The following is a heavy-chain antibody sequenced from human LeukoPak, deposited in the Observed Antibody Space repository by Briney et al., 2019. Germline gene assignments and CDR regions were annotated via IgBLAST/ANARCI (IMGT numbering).Heavy chain of an antibody. CDR1: GYTFTSYY. D-gene: IGHD2-2*01. J-gene: IGHJ5*02. CDR3: ARESRGVVVVPAAWFDP. CDR2: INPSGGST. Sequence: ASVKVSCKASGYTFTSYYMHWVRQAPGQGLEWMGIINPSGGSTNYAQKFQGRVTITADESTSTAYMELSSLRSEDTAVYYCARESRGVVVVPAAWFDPWGQGTLVTVSS. V-gene: IGHV1-46*01.